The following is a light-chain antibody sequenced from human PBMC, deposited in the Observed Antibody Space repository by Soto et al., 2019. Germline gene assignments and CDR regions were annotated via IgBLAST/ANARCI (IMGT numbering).Light chain of an antibody. CDR3: QQTNSFPFT. Sequence: DIQMTQSPSSVSASVGDRVTITCRASQGVSSWLAWFQQRPGKAPKLLIYSGSILQVGVPSRFSGSGSGTDFILTISSLQHEVFATYYCQQTNSFPFTFGGGTKVEIK. J-gene: IGKJ4*02. CDR1: QGVSSW. V-gene: IGKV1-12*02. CDR2: SGS.